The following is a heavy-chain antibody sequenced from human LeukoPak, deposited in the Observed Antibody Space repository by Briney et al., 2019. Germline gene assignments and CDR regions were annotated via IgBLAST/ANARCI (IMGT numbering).Heavy chain of an antibody. D-gene: IGHD2-2*01. Sequence: GGSLTLSCAASGFTFSSYGMHWVRQAPGTGMEWVAFIRYDGSNKYYADSVKGRFTISRDNSKNTLYLQMNSLRAEDTAVYYCANYYATRGYNWFDPWGQGTLVTVSS. CDR2: IRYDGSNK. CDR1: GFTFSSYG. CDR3: ANYYATRGYNWFDP. V-gene: IGHV3-30*02. J-gene: IGHJ5*02.